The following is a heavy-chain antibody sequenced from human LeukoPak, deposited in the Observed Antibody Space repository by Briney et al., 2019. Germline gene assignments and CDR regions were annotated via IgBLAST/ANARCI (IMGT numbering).Heavy chain of an antibody. D-gene: IGHD2-15*01. V-gene: IGHV3-23*01. CDR2: ISDNGGYT. CDR1: GFTFSSSA. CDR3: AKQLGYCSDGSCYFPY. Sequence: GGSLRLSCAASGFTFSSSAMSWVRQAPGKGLEWVSAISDNGGYTYYADSVQGRFTISRDNSKSTLCLQMNSLRAEDTAVYYCAKQLGYCSDGSCYFPYWGQGTLVTVSS. J-gene: IGHJ4*02.